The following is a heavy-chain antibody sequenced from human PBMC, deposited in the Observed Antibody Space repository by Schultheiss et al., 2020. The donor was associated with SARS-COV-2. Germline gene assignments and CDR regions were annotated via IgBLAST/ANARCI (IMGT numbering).Heavy chain of an antibody. Sequence: GGSLRLSCAASGFTFSSYGMHWVRQAPGKGLEWVAVISYDGSNKYYADSVKGRFTISRDNSKNTLYLQMNSLRAEDTAVYYCARDGSGSYYAFDIWGQGTMVTVSS. V-gene: IGHV3-30*03. D-gene: IGHD1-26*01. J-gene: IGHJ3*02. CDR2: ISYDGSNK. CDR1: GFTFSSYG. CDR3: ARDGSGSYYAFDI.